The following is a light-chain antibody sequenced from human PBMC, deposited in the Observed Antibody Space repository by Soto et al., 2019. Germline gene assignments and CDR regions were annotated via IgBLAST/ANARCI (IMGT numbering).Light chain of an antibody. J-gene: IGKJ4*01. Sequence: VLTQSPRTLSLSPGERATLSCRASQSVNNNFVAWYQQKPGQAPSLLIYGVSDRATGVPDRFSGSGSGTDFTLTISRLEPEDFAVYYCQQHGASITFGGGTRVENK. CDR3: QQHGASIT. CDR2: GVS. CDR1: QSVNNNF. V-gene: IGKV3-20*01.